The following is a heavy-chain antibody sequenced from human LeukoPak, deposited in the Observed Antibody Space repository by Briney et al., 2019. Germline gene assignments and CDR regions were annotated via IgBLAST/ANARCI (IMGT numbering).Heavy chain of an antibody. CDR3: AMGGYSYGRLFDY. D-gene: IGHD5-18*01. Sequence: GASVKVSCKASGYTFTGYYMHWVRQAPGQGLEWMGRINPNSGGTNYAQKFQGRVTMTRDTSISTAYMELGRLRSDDTAVYYCAMGGYSYGRLFDYWGQGTLVTVSS. CDR2: INPNSGGT. J-gene: IGHJ4*02. CDR1: GYTFTGYY. V-gene: IGHV1-2*06.